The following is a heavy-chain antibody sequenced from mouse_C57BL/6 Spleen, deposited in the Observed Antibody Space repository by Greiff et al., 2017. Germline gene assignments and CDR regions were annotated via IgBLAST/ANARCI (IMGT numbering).Heavy chain of an antibody. D-gene: IGHD1-1*01. CDR2: IDPSASST. J-gene: IGHJ1*03. CDR3: ARSDYGSSLHWYFDG. V-gene: IGHV1-59*01. Sequence: VQLPQPGAELVRPGTSVKLSCTASGYTFTSYWMPWVKQRPGPGLAWLGVIDPSASSTNYNQKFKGKATLTVDTSSSTAYMQLSSLTSEDSAVYYCARSDYGSSLHWYFDGWGTGTTVTVSS. CDR1: GYTFTSYW.